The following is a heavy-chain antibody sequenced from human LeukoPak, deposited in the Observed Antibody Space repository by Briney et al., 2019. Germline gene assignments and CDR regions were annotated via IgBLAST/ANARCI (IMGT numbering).Heavy chain of an antibody. CDR2: IYYSGGT. CDR1: GGSLSSGGYY. CDR3: ATTLTNRETTGYYYYYMDV. D-gene: IGHD1-14*01. Sequence: SQTLSLTCTFSGGSLSSGGYYWLWIRQHPGKGLEWIGYIYYSGGTYYNPSLKSRVTISVDTSKNQFSLKLSSVTAADTAVYYCATTLTNRETTGYYYYYMDVWGKGTTVTVSS. J-gene: IGHJ6*03. V-gene: IGHV4-31*03.